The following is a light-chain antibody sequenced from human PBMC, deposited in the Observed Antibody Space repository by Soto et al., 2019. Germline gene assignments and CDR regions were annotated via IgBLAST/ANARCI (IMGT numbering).Light chain of an antibody. J-gene: IGKJ1*01. Sequence: DIVLTPSPGTLSLSPVERATLSCRASETVNSNYLAWYQQKRGQAPRLLIYGASRRATGIPDRFSGSGSGTDFTLTITRLEPEDFAVYYCQQYGSSRTFGQGTKVDIK. CDR1: ETVNSNY. V-gene: IGKV3-20*01. CDR2: GAS. CDR3: QQYGSSRT.